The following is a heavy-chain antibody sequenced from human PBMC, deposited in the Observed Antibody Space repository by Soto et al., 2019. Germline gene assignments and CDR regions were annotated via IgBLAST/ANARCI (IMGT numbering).Heavy chain of an antibody. CDR1: GFTFSSYA. V-gene: IGHV3-30-3*01. Sequence: PGGSLRLSCAASGFTFSSYAMHWVRQAPGKGLEWVAVISYDGSNKYYADSVKGRFTISRDNSKNTLYLQMNSLRAEDTAVYYCARDCVVAATYGVSYYYYYGMDVWGQGTTVTVSS. D-gene: IGHD2-15*01. J-gene: IGHJ6*02. CDR2: ISYDGSNK. CDR3: ARDCVVAATYGVSYYYYYGMDV.